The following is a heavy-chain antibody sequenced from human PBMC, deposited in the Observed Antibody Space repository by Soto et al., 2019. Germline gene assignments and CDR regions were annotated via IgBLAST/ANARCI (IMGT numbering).Heavy chain of an antibody. CDR3: AKDVVLLWFGESYGYYGMDV. V-gene: IGHV3-30*18. CDR2: ISYDGSNK. J-gene: IGHJ6*02. CDR1: GFTFSSYG. D-gene: IGHD3-10*01. Sequence: GGSLRLSCAASGFTFSSYGMHWVRQAPGKGLEWVAVISYDGSNKYYADSVKGRFTISRDNSKNTLYLQMNSLRAEDTAVYYCAKDVVLLWFGESYGYYGMDVWGQGTTVTVSS.